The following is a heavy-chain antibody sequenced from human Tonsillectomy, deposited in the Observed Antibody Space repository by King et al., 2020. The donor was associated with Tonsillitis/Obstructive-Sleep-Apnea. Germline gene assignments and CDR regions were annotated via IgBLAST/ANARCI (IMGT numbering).Heavy chain of an antibody. CDR3: ARVSLRITIFGVVQRGAFDI. Sequence: VQLQQWGTGLLKPSETLSLTCAVYGGSFSGYYWSWIRQPPGKGLEWIGEINYSGSTNYNPSLKSRVTISVDTSKNQFSLKLSSVTAAHTAVYYCARVSLRITIFGVVQRGAFDIWGQGTMVNVSS. V-gene: IGHV4-34*01. CDR2: INYSGST. D-gene: IGHD3-3*01. J-gene: IGHJ3*02. CDR1: GGSFSGYY.